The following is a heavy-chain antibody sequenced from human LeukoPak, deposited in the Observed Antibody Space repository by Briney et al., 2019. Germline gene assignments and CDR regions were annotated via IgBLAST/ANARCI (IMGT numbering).Heavy chain of an antibody. CDR3: ARGPAGQQPNY. CDR2: ISSSSSTI. D-gene: IGHD6-13*01. CDR1: GFTFSSYS. Sequence: GGSLRPSCAASGFTFSSYSMNWVRQAPGKGLEWVSYISSSSSTIYYADSVKGRFTISRDNAKNSLYLQMNSQRAEDTAVYYCARGPAGQQPNYWGQGTLVTVSS. V-gene: IGHV3-48*01. J-gene: IGHJ4*02.